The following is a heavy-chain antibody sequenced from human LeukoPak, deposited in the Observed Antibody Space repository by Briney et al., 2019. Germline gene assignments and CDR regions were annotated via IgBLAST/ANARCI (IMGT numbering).Heavy chain of an antibody. CDR1: GDSISGSRYY. CDR3: ARVSSRDSRFDP. CDR2: IYPSGST. D-gene: IGHD5-24*01. J-gene: IGHJ5*02. V-gene: IGHV4-39*07. Sequence: SETLSLTCTVSGDSISGSRYYWAWIRQPPGKGLEWIGSIYPSGSTNYNPSLKSRVTISVDTSKNQFSLKLSSVTAADTAVYHCARVSSRDSRFDPWGQRTLVTVSS.